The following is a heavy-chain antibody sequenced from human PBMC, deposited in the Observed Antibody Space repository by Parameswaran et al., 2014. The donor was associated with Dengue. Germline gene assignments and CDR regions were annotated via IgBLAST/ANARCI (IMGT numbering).Heavy chain of an antibody. D-gene: IGHD5-18*01. CDR2: VSGSGGST. Sequence: QAGGSLRLSCAASGFTFSRYAMNWVRQAPGKGLEWVSGVSGSGGSTYYADSVKGRFTIFRDNSKNTLYLQMNSLRAEDTAVYYCAKEDTFSCYFDYWGQGTLVTVSS. CDR1: GFTFSRYA. CDR3: AKEDTFSCYFDY. J-gene: IGHJ4*02. V-gene: IGHV3-23*01.